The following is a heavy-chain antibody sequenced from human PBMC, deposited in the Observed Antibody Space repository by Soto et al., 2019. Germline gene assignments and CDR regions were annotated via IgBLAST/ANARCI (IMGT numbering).Heavy chain of an antibody. Sequence: VQLVESGGGVVQPGRSLRLSCAASGFTFSDYAMHWVRQAPGKGLEWVAVVSNDGRNTHYADSVKGQFARSRDSSKNTVSLEMTSLRAEDTAVYSCAKGGRQWLVTSDFNYWRQGALVTVSS. V-gene: IGHV3-30*18. CDR3: AKGGRQWLVTSDFNY. D-gene: IGHD6-19*01. CDR1: GFTFSDYA. J-gene: IGHJ4*02. CDR2: VSNDGRNT.